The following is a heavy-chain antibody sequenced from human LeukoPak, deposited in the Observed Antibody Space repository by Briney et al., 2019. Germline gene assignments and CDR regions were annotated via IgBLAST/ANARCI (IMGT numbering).Heavy chain of an antibody. D-gene: IGHD3-16*01. CDR3: ARDLAWGAFDY. V-gene: IGHV3-23*01. Sequence: PGGSLRLSCAASGFTFSCYGMNWVRQAPGEGLEWVSGISGSGGSIYYADSVKGRFTISRDNSKNTLYLQMNSLRAEDTAVYYCARDLAWGAFDYWGQGTLVTVSS. J-gene: IGHJ4*02. CDR2: ISGSGGSI. CDR1: GFTFSCYG.